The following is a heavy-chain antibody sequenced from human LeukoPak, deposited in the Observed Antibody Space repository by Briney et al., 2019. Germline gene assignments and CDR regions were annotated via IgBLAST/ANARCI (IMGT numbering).Heavy chain of an antibody. CDR3: ARGGTAAAKYFKH. V-gene: IGHV3-23*01. CDR1: GFSFSNYG. D-gene: IGHD6-13*01. J-gene: IGHJ1*01. Sequence: GGSLRLSCEASGFSFSNYGMNWVRQAPGQGLEWVSGISGAGGGKYYADSVKSRFTISGDNSMNTLYLQMNSLRVEDTAVYYCARGGTAAAKYFKHWGQGTLVTVSS. CDR2: ISGAGGGK.